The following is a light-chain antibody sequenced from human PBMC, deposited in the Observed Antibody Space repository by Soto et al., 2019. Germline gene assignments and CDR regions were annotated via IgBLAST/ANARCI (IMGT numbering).Light chain of an antibody. V-gene: IGKV3D-20*02. CDR1: QSVSSGY. J-gene: IGKJ4*01. CDR2: GAS. Sequence: EIVLTQSPNTLSLSPGERATLSCRASQSVSSGYLVWYQQKPGQAPRLLIYGASNRATGIPDRFSGSGSGTDFTLTISRLEPEDFALYYCQQRNTLPLTFGGGTKVEI. CDR3: QQRNTLPLT.